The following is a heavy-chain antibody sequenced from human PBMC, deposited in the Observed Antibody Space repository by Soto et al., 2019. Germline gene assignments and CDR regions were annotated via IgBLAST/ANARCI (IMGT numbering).Heavy chain of an antibody. J-gene: IGHJ2*01. CDR1: GGTFRNYP. D-gene: IGHD5-12*01. CDR3: ARGDHRWLQLWYFEL. CDR2: IIPIFGTV. V-gene: IGHV1-69*12. Sequence: QVQLVQSGAEVKKPGSSVHVSCKASGGTFRNYPVSWVRHAPGQGLEWMGGIIPIFGTVNYAQKFQDRLTITAEESPSTAYMELCSLRAEDTAVYYCARGDHRWLQLWYFELWGRGTLVTVSS.